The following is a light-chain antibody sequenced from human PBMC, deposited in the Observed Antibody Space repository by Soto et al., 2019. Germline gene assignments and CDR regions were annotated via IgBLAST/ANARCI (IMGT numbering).Light chain of an antibody. V-gene: IGKV3-20*01. J-gene: IGKJ2*01. CDR2: GAS. CDR1: QGLSSY. CDR3: RQYGSTPSYT. Sequence: EIVLTQSPCTLSLSPGERATLSCRASQGLSSYLAWYQQKPGQAPRLLIYGASSRATGIPDRFSGSGSGTEFSLPISRREPEDFAVYYCRQYGSTPSYTFGQGTKLEIK.